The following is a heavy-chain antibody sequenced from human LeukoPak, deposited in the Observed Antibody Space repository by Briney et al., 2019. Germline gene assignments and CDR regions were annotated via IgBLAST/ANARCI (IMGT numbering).Heavy chain of an antibody. Sequence: GGSLRLSCAASGFTFSSYAMNWVRQAPGKGLEWVSAISGSGGSTYYADSVKGRFTISRDNAKNSLYLQMNSLRAEDTAVYYCARDRGMGFDPSWYFDLWGRGTLVTVSS. CDR3: ARDRGMGFDPSWYFDL. CDR2: ISGSGGST. J-gene: IGHJ2*01. CDR1: GFTFSSYA. V-gene: IGHV3-23*01. D-gene: IGHD3-9*01.